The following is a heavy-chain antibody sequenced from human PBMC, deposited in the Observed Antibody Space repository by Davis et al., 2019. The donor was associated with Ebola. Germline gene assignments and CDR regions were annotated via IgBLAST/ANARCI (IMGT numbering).Heavy chain of an antibody. J-gene: IGHJ4*02. V-gene: IGHV3-49*03. CDR3: TTPDSGYDYQY. CDR2: IRSKAYGGTT. CDR1: GFTFGDYA. Sequence: PGGSLRLSCTASGFTFGDYAMSWFRQAPGKGLEWVGFIRSKAYGGTTEYAASVKGRFTISRDDSKSIAYLQMNSLKTEDTAVYYCTTPDSGYDYQYWGQGTLVTVSS. D-gene: IGHD5-12*01.